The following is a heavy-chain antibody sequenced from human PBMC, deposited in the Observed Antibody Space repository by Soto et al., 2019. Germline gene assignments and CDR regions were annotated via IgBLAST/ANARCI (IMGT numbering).Heavy chain of an antibody. D-gene: IGHD6-19*01. CDR1: GFIFSSYA. Sequence: GGSLRLSCTASGFIFSSYAMSWVRQAPGKGLEWVSAISASGDNAYYADSVKGRFTISRDRSKSLYLQMKSLRAEDTAIYYCAKFFVAGTRGYFDSWGQGTMVTVSS. CDR2: ISASGDNA. CDR3: AKFFVAGTRGYFDS. J-gene: IGHJ4*02. V-gene: IGHV3-23*01.